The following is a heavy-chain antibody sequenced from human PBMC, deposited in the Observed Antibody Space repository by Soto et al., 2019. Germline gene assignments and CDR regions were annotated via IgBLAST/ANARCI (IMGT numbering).Heavy chain of an antibody. V-gene: IGHV3-23*01. Sequence: PGGSLRLSCAASGFTFSNYAMSWVRQAPGKGLEWVSVVSGSGGTTCYTDSVKGRFTISRDNSKNTLYLQMNSLRAEDTAVYYCAKVNLYYDILTGYYMAPFDYWGQGTLVTVSS. CDR1: GFTFSNYA. CDR3: AKVNLYYDILTGYYMAPFDY. J-gene: IGHJ4*02. D-gene: IGHD3-9*01. CDR2: VSGSGGTT.